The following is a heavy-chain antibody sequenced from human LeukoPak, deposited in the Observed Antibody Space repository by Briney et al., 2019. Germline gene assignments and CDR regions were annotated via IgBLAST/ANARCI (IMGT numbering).Heavy chain of an antibody. V-gene: IGHV4-59*01. CDR2: IYYSGNT. CDR1: GGSISNYY. J-gene: IGHJ4*02. D-gene: IGHD6-19*01. Sequence: KASETLSLTRTVSGGSISNYYWSWIRQPPGKGLEWIGYIYYSGNTNYNPSLKSRVTISVDTSKNQFSLKLSSVTAADTAVYYRVRENYSSGWYGIIDYWGQGTLVTVSS. CDR3: VRENYSSGWYGIIDY.